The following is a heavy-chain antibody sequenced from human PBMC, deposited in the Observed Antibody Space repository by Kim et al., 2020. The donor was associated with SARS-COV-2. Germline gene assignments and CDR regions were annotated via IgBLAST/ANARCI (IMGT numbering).Heavy chain of an antibody. CDR3: ARESGAIDY. Sequence: GGSLRLSCVASGFSFSSHWMHWVRQAPGKGLVWLANIRGDGVDIKYADSVKGRFTISRDNAKDTLILQMDRLRVEDTAVYYCARESGAIDYWSQGTLVTVAS. D-gene: IGHD4-17*01. V-gene: IGHV3-74*03. CDR1: GFSFSSHW. CDR2: IRGDGVDI. J-gene: IGHJ4*02.